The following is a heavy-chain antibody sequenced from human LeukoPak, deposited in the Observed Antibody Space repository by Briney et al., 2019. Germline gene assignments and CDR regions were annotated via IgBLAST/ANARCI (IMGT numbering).Heavy chain of an antibody. Sequence: PGGSLRLSCAASGFTFSNYAMSWVRQAPGKGLEWVSAISGSGGSTYYADSVKGRFTISRDNSKNTLYLQMNSLRAEDTAVYYCAKDTYSGTSSYGMDVWGQGTTVTVSS. CDR3: AKDTYSGTSSYGMDV. CDR2: ISGSGGST. V-gene: IGHV3-23*01. D-gene: IGHD1-26*01. CDR1: GFTFSNYA. J-gene: IGHJ6*02.